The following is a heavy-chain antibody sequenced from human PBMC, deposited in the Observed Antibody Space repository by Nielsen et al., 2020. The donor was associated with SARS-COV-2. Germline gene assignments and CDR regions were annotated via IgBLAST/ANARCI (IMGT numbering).Heavy chain of an antibody. D-gene: IGHD5-12*01. CDR1: GFTFSSHW. CDR3: ARDSYIVPTNYYFDY. CDR2: ITHDGSEQ. J-gene: IGHJ4*02. V-gene: IGHV3-7*01. Sequence: GESLKISCAASGFTFSSHWMSWVRQAPGKGLEWLANITHDGSEQYYVDSVKVRFTMSRANAKNVLYLQMNSLRDDDAAVYYCARDSYIVPTNYYFDYWGQGALVTVPS.